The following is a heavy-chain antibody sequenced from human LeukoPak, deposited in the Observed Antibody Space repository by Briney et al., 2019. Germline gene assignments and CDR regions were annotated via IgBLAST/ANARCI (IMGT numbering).Heavy chain of an antibody. V-gene: IGHV4-30-4*01. CDR1: GGAISSGDYY. Sequence: SETLSLTCTVSGGAISSGDYYWSWIRQPPGRVLEWNGYIYYSGSTYYNPSLRSRLTISVDTSKNQFSLKLSAVTAADTAVYYCARVRTYYYDSSGLDYWGQGTLVTVSS. CDR3: ARVRTYYYDSSGLDY. CDR2: IYYSGST. D-gene: IGHD3-22*01. J-gene: IGHJ4*02.